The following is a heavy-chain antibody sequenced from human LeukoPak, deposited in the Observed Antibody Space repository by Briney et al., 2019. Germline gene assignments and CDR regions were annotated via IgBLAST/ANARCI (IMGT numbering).Heavy chain of an antibody. CDR1: GGSISSGGYY. CDR2: IYYSGST. Sequence: KPSQTLSLTCTVSGGSISSGGYYWSWIRQHPGKGLEWIGYIYYSGSTYYNPSLKSRVTISVDTSKNQFSLKLSSVTAADTAVYYCARDTRYSYGPGSWLGFDYWGQGTLVTVSS. V-gene: IGHV4-31*03. CDR3: ARDTRYSYGPGSWLGFDY. D-gene: IGHD5-18*01. J-gene: IGHJ4*02.